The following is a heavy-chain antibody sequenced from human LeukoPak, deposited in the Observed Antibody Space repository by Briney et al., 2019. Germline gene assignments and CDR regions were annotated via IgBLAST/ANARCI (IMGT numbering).Heavy chain of an antibody. Sequence: GESLKISCKGSGYSFTSYWIDWVRQMPGKGLEWMGIIYPGDSDTRYSPSFQGQVTISADESISTAYLQWSSLKASDTAMYYCARRPSTAGTYYFDYWGQGTLVTVSS. CDR3: ARRPSTAGTYYFDY. CDR2: IYPGDSDT. J-gene: IGHJ4*02. CDR1: GYSFTSYW. D-gene: IGHD6-13*01. V-gene: IGHV5-51*01.